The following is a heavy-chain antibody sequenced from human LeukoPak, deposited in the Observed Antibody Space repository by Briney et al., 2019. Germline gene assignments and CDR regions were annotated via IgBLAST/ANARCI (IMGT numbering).Heavy chain of an antibody. CDR1: GFTFSSYW. CDR3: ARSNQADDY. J-gene: IGHJ4*02. CDR2: INPGGSSI. Sequence: GGSLRLSCAASGFTFSSYWMHWVCQVPGKGLVWVGRINPGGSSITYADSVKGRFTISRDNAKNTLYLQMDSLRAEDTGVYYCARSNQADDYWGQGTLVTVSS. V-gene: IGHV3-74*01. D-gene: IGHD1-14*01.